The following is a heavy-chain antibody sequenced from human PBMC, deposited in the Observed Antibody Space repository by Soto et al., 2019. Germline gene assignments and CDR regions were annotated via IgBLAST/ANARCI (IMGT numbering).Heavy chain of an antibody. CDR3: AREKWYCGGDCSGNYYGMDV. Sequence: SLRLSCAASGFTFSDYYMSWIRQAPGKGLEWVSYISSSGSTIYYADSVKGRFTISRDNAKNSLYLRMNSLRAEDTAVYYCAREKWYCGGDCSGNYYGMDVWGQGTTVTVYS. J-gene: IGHJ6*02. CDR2: ISSSGSTI. V-gene: IGHV3-11*01. D-gene: IGHD2-21*02. CDR1: GFTFSDYY.